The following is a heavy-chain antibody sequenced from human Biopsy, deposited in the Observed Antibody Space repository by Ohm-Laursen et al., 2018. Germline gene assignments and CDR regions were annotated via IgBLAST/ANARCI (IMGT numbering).Heavy chain of an antibody. V-gene: IGHV4-59*08. CDR2: ISNSGNT. CDR1: GGSISSYY. Sequence: SQTLSLTCTVSGGSISSYYWSWIRQAPGKGLEWIGFISNSGNTNYNPSLKSRVTISADTSKNQFSLKLGSVTVADTAVFYCARRGSGGRSFDYWGQGTLVIVSS. J-gene: IGHJ4*02. D-gene: IGHD2-15*01. CDR3: ARRGSGGRSFDY.